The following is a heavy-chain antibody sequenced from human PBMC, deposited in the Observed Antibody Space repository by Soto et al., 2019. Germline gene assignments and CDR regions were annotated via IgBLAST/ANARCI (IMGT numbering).Heavy chain of an antibody. D-gene: IGHD4-17*01. V-gene: IGHV3-30-3*01. J-gene: IGHJ4*02. CDR1: GFTFSSYA. Sequence: GGSLRLSCAASGFTFSSYAMHWVRQAPGKGLEWVAVISYDGSNKYYADSVKGRFTISRDNSKNTLYLQMNSLRAEDTAVYYCARDDTPHEVYGDYFDYWGQGTLVTVSS. CDR2: ISYDGSNK. CDR3: ARDDTPHEVYGDYFDY.